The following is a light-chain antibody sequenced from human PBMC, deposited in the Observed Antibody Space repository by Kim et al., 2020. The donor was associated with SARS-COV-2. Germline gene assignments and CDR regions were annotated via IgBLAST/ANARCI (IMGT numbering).Light chain of an antibody. Sequence: AYVGGRVTIACRASQDSRNYLVWYQQKPGKVPKVLLYAASTVQSGVPSRFSGSGSGTEFTLTISSLQPEDVATYYCQKYNTAPWTFGQGTKVDIK. V-gene: IGKV1-27*01. J-gene: IGKJ1*01. CDR1: QDSRNY. CDR3: QKYNTAPWT. CDR2: AAS.